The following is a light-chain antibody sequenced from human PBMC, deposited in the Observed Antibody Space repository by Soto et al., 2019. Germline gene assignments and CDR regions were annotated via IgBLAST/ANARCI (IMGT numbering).Light chain of an antibody. Sequence: DIVLWQYPATMSVSRGELDALSGSASQSIGTKLAWHQQQLGQAPRLLIYDASSRPTGMPARFSGRGSGTEFTLTISSLQSDDFAVYYCQQYNNWLRTFGQGTKV. J-gene: IGKJ1*01. CDR1: QSIGTK. CDR3: QQYNNWLRT. V-gene: IGKV3-15*01. CDR2: DAS.